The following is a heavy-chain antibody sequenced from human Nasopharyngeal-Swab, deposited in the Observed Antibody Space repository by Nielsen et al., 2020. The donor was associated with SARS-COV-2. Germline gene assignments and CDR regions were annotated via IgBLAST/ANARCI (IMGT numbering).Heavy chain of an antibody. CDR1: GFTFSSYG. CDR3: AKFGDGFDY. D-gene: IGHD5-24*01. V-gene: IGHV3-30*18. J-gene: IGHJ4*02. CDR2: ISYDGSNK. Sequence: SLNISCAAPGFTFSSYGMHWVRQAPGKGLEWVAVISYDGSNKYSADSVKGRFTISRDNSKNTLYLQMNSLRAEDTAVYYCAKFGDGFDYWGQGTLVTVSS.